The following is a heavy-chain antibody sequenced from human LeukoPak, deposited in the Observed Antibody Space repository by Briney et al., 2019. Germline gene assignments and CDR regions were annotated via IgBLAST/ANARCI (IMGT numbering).Heavy chain of an antibody. Sequence: GGSLRLSCAASGFTFSSYSMNWVRQAPGKGLEWVSSISSSSSYIYYADSVKGRFTISRDNAKNSLYLQMNSLRAEDTAVYYCASSDYYGSGSYYTPPFDYWGQGTLVTVSS. CDR3: ASSDYYGSGSYYTPPFDY. V-gene: IGHV3-21*01. CDR2: ISSSSSYI. J-gene: IGHJ4*02. D-gene: IGHD3-10*01. CDR1: GFTFSSYS.